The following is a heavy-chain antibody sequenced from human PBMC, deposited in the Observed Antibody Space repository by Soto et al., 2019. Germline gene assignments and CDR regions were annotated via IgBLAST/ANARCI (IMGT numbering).Heavy chain of an antibody. J-gene: IGHJ4*02. V-gene: IGHV1-18*01. CDR1: GYTFTSYG. CDR3: AREGRTIVATIEGDFDY. D-gene: IGHD5-12*01. Sequence: ASVKVSCKASGYTFTSYGISWVLQAPGQGLEWMGWISAYNGNTNYAQKLQGRVTMTTDTSTSTAYMELRSLRSDDTAVYYCAREGRTIVATIEGDFDYWGQGTLVTVSS. CDR2: ISAYNGNT.